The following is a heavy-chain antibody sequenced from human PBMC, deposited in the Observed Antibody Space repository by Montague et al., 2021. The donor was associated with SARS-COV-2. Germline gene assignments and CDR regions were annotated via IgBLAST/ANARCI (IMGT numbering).Heavy chain of an antibody. CDR2: INHSGST. D-gene: IGHD2-2*02. J-gene: IGHJ5*02. V-gene: IGHV4-34*01. CDR3: ASLTLGFCSSTSCDSDCFDP. CDR1: GGSFSGYY. Sequence: SETLSLTCAVYGGSFSGYYWSWIRQPPGKGLEWIGEINHSGSTNYNPSLKSRVAISVDTSKNQFSLKLSSVTAADTAVYYCASLTLGFCSSTSCDSDCFDPWGQGTLVTVSS.